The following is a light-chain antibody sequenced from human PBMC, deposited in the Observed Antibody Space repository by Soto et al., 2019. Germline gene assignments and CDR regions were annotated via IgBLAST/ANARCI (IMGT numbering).Light chain of an antibody. CDR2: AAS. Sequence: DIQMTQSPSPLSASVGDRVTITRRASQSISSYLNWYQQKPGKAPKLLIYAASSLQSGVPSRFSGSGSGTDFTLTISSLQPEDFATYYCQQSYSTPWTFGQGTKVDIK. J-gene: IGKJ1*01. CDR1: QSISSY. CDR3: QQSYSTPWT. V-gene: IGKV1-39*01.